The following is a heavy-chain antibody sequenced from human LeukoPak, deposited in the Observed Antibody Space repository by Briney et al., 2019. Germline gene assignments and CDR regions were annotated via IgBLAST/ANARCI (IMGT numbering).Heavy chain of an antibody. CDR3: AKSKGNSGYDSFIFDY. V-gene: IGHV3-23*01. D-gene: IGHD5-12*01. J-gene: IGHJ4*02. CDR1: RFIFNNNA. Sequence: GGSLRLSCAASRFIFNNNAMSWVRQAPGKGLEWVSAISGGGGSTYYADSVKGRFTISRDNSKNTLYLQMNSLRAEDTAVYYCAKSKGNSGYDSFIFDYWGQGTLVTVSS. CDR2: ISGGGGST.